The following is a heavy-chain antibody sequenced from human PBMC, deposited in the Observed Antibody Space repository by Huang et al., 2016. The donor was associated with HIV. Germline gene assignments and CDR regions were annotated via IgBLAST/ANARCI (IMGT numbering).Heavy chain of an antibody. V-gene: IGHV3-74*01. CDR2: MNSEGMYT. CDR3: ARSRRGGSSLSYYYYLDV. D-gene: IGHD2-15*01. Sequence: EVQLVESGGGLVQPGGSLTLSCAASGFTFSDSWMHWVRLVPGKGLVWVERMNSEGMYTNYAGSVKGRFTIFRDNAKSALYLQMNSLRVEDTAVYFCARSRRGGSSLSYYYYLDVWGKGTTVTVSS. J-gene: IGHJ6*03. CDR1: GFTFSDSW.